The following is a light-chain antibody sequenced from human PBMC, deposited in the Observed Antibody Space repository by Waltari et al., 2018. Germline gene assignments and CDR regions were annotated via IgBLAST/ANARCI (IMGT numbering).Light chain of an antibody. Sequence: EIVLKQSPGTLSLSPGERATLPCRASQHVSPPCLAGYQQKPGQAPRLLIYGASDRATGIPDRFTGTGAAGDFTLTISRLEPEDFSVYYCQQYGPSPPYTFGQGTKLEIK. V-gene: IGKV3-20*01. CDR2: GAS. CDR3: QQYGPSPPYT. J-gene: IGKJ2*01. CDR1: QHVSPPC.